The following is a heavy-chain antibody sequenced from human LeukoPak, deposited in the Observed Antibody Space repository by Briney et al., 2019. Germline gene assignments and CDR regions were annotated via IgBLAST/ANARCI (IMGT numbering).Heavy chain of an antibody. D-gene: IGHD3-22*01. J-gene: IGHJ5*02. V-gene: IGHV5-51*01. CDR1: GYICTNYR. CDR2: IYPIDSDT. CDR3: AIRRRVDSASYPFHL. Sequence: GESRISSCKASGYICTNYRIGWVRQMPGKGLEWMGIIYPIDSDTRYSPSFQGQVTISADKSISTTFLQWSSLKASDTGIYFCAIRRRVDSASYPFHLWGQGSLVTVSS.